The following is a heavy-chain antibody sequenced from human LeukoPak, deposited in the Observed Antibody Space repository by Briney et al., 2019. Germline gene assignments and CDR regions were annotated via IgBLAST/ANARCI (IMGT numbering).Heavy chain of an antibody. CDR3: AKTAVAGTNYYYMDV. D-gene: IGHD6-19*01. Sequence: PGGSLRLSCAASGFTFSIYGMHWVRQAPGKGLEWVAYIRYDGSNKYYADSVKGRFTISRDNSKNTLYLQMNSLRAEDTAVYYCAKTAVAGTNYYYMDVWGKGTTVTVSS. V-gene: IGHV3-30*02. J-gene: IGHJ6*03. CDR1: GFTFSIYG. CDR2: IRYDGSNK.